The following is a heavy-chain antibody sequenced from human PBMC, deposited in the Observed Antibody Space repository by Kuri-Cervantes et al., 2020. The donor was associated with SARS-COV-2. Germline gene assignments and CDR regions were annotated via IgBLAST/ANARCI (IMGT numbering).Heavy chain of an antibody. V-gene: IGHV4-61*08. Sequence: SETLSLTCTVSGGSISRGGYYWSWIRQPPGKGLEWIGYIYYSGSTNYNPSLKSRVTISVDTSKNQFSLKLSSVTAADTAVYYCARDKSGYYGSGSYSLYYYYYGMDVWGQGTTVTVSS. J-gene: IGHJ6*02. CDR2: IYYSGST. D-gene: IGHD3-10*01. CDR3: ARDKSGYYGSGSYSLYYYYYGMDV. CDR1: GGSISRGGYY.